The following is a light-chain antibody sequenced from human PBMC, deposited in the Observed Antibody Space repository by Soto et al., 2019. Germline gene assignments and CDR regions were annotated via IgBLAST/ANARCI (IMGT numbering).Light chain of an antibody. CDR3: QQYNSYSRT. Sequence: DIQMTQSPSTLSASVGDRVTITCRASQSIRNWLAWYQQKPGKVPKLLIYDASSLASGVPSRFSGSGSGTEFSLTITSLQPEDFATYYCQQYNSYSRTFGQGTKVDIK. V-gene: IGKV1-5*01. CDR2: DAS. CDR1: QSIRNW. J-gene: IGKJ1*01.